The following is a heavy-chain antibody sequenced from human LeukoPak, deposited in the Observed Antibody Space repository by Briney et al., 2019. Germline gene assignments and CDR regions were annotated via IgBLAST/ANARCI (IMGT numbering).Heavy chain of an antibody. CDR3: GFGSSWYGGGIDY. Sequence: PGGSLRLSCAAPGFTFSSYAMNWVRQAPGKGLEWVSVIYSGGSTYYADSVKGRFTISRDNSKNTLYLQMNSLRAEDTAVYYCGFGSSWYGGGIDYWGQGTLVTVSS. CDR2: IYSGGST. CDR1: GFTFSSYA. V-gene: IGHV3-53*01. J-gene: IGHJ4*02. D-gene: IGHD6-13*01.